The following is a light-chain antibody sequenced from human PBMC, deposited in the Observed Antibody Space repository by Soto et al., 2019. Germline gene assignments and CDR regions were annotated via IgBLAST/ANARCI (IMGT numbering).Light chain of an antibody. CDR2: AAS. CDR1: QSIGSY. J-gene: IGKJ4*01. CDR3: QQSYYTPLT. V-gene: IGKV1-39*01. Sequence: DIQMTQSPSSLSASVGDRVTITCRASQSIGSYLNWYQQAPGRAPKFLISAASSLQSGVPSRFSGSGSGTDFSLTTSSLQPEDFATYFCQQSYYTPLTFGGGTKVEIK.